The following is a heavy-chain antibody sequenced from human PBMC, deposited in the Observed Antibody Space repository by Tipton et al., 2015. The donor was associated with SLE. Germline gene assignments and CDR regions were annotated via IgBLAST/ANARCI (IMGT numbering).Heavy chain of an antibody. CDR2: ISAYNGNT. J-gene: IGHJ6*02. CDR3: ARDPRRTLAVFRYYYYGMDV. CDR1: GYTFTSYG. V-gene: IGHV1-18*01. D-gene: IGHD2-15*01. Sequence: QSGAEVKKPGASVKVSCKASGYTFTSYGISWVRQAPGQGLEWMGWISAYNGNTNYAQKLQGRVTMTTDTSTSTAYMELRSLRSDDTAVYYCARDPRRTLAVFRYYYYGMDVWGQGTTVTVSS.